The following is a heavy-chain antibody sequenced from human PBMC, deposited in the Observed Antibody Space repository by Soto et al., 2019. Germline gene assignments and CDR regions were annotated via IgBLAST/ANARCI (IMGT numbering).Heavy chain of an antibody. V-gene: IGHV3-74*01. D-gene: IGHD6-25*01. Sequence: GGSLRLSCAASGFTFRNYWMHWVRQAPGKGLMWVSRIQTDGSSTTYADSVRGRFTISRDNAKNTLFLQMNSLRAEDTAVYYCARDQVDHSGYYFLDYWGQGTLVTVSS. CDR1: GFTFRNYW. CDR3: ARDQVDHSGYYFLDY. J-gene: IGHJ4*02. CDR2: IQTDGSST.